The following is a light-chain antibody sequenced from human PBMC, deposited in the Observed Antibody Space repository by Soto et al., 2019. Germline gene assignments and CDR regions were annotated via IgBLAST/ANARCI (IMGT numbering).Light chain of an antibody. CDR3: QHYHSYPWM. CDR1: QSIGSW. Sequence: DIQMTQSPSTLSASAGDRVTITCRASQSIGSWLAWYQQKPGKAPKLLIYKASSLETGVPSRFSGSGSGTEFTLTISSRQPDDIAPYYCQHYHSYPWMFGQGTKVEIK. V-gene: IGKV1-5*03. J-gene: IGKJ1*01. CDR2: KAS.